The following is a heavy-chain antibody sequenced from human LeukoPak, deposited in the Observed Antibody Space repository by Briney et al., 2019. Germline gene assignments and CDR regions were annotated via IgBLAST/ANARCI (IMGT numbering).Heavy chain of an antibody. CDR1: GFTFSSYG. J-gene: IGHJ4*02. Sequence: GGSLRLSCAASGFTFSSYGMPWVRQAPGKGLEWVAVISYDGSNKYYADSVKGRFTISRDNSKNTLYLQMNSLRAEDTAVYYCAKGRAQFDYWGQGTLVTVSS. V-gene: IGHV3-30*18. CDR2: ISYDGSNK. CDR3: AKGRAQFDY.